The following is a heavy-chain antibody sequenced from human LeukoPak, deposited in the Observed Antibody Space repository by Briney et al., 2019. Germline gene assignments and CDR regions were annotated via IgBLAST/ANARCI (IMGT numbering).Heavy chain of an antibody. J-gene: IGHJ4*02. V-gene: IGHV3-48*03. CDR3: AREYRLNYFDY. CDR2: ISSSGTTI. D-gene: IGHD5-12*01. Sequence: GGSLRLSCAASGFTFSSYEMNWVRQAPGKGLEWLSYISSSGTTIYYADSVKGRFTISRDNAKNSLYLQMNSLRAEDTAVYYCAREYRLNYFDYWGQGTLVTVSS. CDR1: GFTFSSYE.